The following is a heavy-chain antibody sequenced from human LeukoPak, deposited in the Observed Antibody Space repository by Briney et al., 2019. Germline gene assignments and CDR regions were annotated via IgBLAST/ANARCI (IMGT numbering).Heavy chain of an antibody. J-gene: IGHJ3*02. CDR1: GYTFTIYY. V-gene: IGHV1-46*01. CDR2: INPSGGST. CDR3: AREKVGATLGLDAFDI. Sequence: ASVKVPCKASGYTFTIYYMHWVRQAPGQGLEWMGIINPSGGSTSYAQKFQGRVTMTRDTSTSTVYMELSSLRSEDTAVYYCAREKVGATLGLDAFDIWGQGTMVTVSS. D-gene: IGHD1-26*01.